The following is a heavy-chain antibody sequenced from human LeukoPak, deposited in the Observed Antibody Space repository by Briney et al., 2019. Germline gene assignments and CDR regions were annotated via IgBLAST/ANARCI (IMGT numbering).Heavy chain of an antibody. CDR2: IIPIFGTA. J-gene: IGHJ3*02. CDR3: ARAPLGASQAFDI. D-gene: IGHD1-26*01. V-gene: IGHV1-69*13. CDR1: GGTFSSYA. Sequence: SVKVSCKASGGTFSSYAISWVRQAPGQGLEWMGGIIPIFGTANYAQKFQGRVTITADESTSTAYMELSSLRSEDTAVYYCARAPLGASQAFDIWGQGTMVTVSS.